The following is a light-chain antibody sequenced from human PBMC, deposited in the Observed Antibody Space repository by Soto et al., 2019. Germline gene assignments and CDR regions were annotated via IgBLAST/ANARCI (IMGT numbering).Light chain of an antibody. V-gene: IGKV1-39*01. CDR2: GAS. CDR3: QQSYSTPIT. J-gene: IGKJ5*01. CDR1: QSISSY. Sequence: DIQMTQSPSSLSASVGDRVTITCRASQSISSYLHWYQKKPGKAPELLIYGASSLQGGVPSRFSGSGSGTDFTLIINSLQPEDFATYYCQQSYSTPITFGQGKLLEIK.